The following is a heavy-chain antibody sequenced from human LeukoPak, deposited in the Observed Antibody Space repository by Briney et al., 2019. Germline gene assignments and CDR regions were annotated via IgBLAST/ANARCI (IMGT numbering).Heavy chain of an antibody. Sequence: PSETLSLTCTVSGGSISSSSYYWGWIRQPPGKGLEWIGSIYYSGSTYYNPSLKSRVTISVDTSKNQFSLKLSSVTAADTAVYYCARQSRGSGSYVGVWGQGTLVTVSS. CDR2: IYYSGST. CDR3: ARQSRGSGSYVGV. CDR1: GGSISSSSYY. V-gene: IGHV4-39*01. J-gene: IGHJ4*02. D-gene: IGHD3-10*01.